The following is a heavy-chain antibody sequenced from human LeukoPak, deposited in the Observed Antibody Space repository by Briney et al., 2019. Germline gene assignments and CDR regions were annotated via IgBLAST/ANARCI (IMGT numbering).Heavy chain of an antibody. Sequence: SETLSLTCTVSGDSISTSNSYWGWIRQPPGKGLEWIGSIYYSGNTYYNASLKSRVTISVDTSKNQFSLKLSSVTAADTAVYYCARAGEEIAVAGARYYFDYWGQGTLVTVSS. CDR1: GDSISTSNSY. D-gene: IGHD6-19*01. CDR2: IYYSGNT. J-gene: IGHJ4*02. CDR3: ARAGEEIAVAGARYYFDY. V-gene: IGHV4-39*07.